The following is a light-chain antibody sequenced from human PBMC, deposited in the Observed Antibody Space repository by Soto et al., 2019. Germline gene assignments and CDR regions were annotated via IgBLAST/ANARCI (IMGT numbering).Light chain of an antibody. J-gene: IGKJ5*01. CDR2: GAS. CDR1: QSVSSSY. Sequence: EIVLTQSPGTLSLSPGEGVTLSCRASQSVSSSYLAWYQQKPGQAPRLLIYGASSRATGIPDRFSGSGSGTDFTLTISRLEPKDFAVYYCQQYGSSPPITFGQGTRLEIK. V-gene: IGKV3-20*01. CDR3: QQYGSSPPIT.